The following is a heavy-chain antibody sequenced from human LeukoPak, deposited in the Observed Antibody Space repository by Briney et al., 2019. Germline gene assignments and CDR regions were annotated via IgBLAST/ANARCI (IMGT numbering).Heavy chain of an antibody. CDR3: AADGPYSSSWNTGASDY. Sequence: SVKVSCKASGFTFTSSAVQWVRQARGQRLEWIGWIVVGSGNTNYAQKFQERVTITRDMSTSTAYMELSSLRSEDTAVYYCAADGPYSSSWNTGASDYWGQGTLVTVSS. D-gene: IGHD6-13*01. V-gene: IGHV1-58*01. CDR1: GFTFTSSA. J-gene: IGHJ4*02. CDR2: IVVGSGNT.